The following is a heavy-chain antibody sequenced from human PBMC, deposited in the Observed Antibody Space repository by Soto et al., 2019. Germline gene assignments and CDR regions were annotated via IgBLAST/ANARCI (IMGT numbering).Heavy chain of an antibody. CDR3: ARLSSDFWSGSPFDY. CDR1: GFTFSSYE. J-gene: IGHJ4*02. Sequence: GGSLRLSCAASGFTFSSYEMNWVRQAPGKGLEWVSYISSSGSTIYYADSVKGRFTISRDNAKNSLYLQMNSLRAEDTAVYYCARLSSDFWSGSPFDYWGQGTLVTVSS. CDR2: ISSSGSTI. V-gene: IGHV3-48*03. D-gene: IGHD3-3*01.